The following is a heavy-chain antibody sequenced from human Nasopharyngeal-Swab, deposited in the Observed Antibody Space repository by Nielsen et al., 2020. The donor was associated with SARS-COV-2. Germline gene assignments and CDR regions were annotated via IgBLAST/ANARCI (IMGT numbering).Heavy chain of an antibody. D-gene: IGHD2-21*01. CDR2: ISYDGSNK. CDR3: AREGSDCGGDCYLSYFDY. V-gene: IGHV3-30-3*01. J-gene: IGHJ4*02. Sequence: GESLKISCAASGFTFSSYAMHWVRQAPGKGPEWVAVISYDGSNKYYADSVKGRFTISRDNSKNTLYLQMNSLRAEGTAVYYCAREGSDCGGDCYLSYFDYWGQGTLVTVSS. CDR1: GFTFSSYA.